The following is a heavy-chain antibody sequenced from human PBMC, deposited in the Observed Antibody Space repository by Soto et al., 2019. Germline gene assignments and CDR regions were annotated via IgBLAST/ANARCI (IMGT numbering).Heavy chain of an antibody. D-gene: IGHD6-6*01. J-gene: IGHJ4*02. V-gene: IGHV4-30-2*01. CDR3: ARAPSGIAALPLFDY. Sequence: PLETLSLTCAVSGGSISSGGYSCSWIRQPPGKGLEWIGYIYHSGSTYYNPSLKSRVTISVDRSKNQFSLKLSSVTAADTAVYYCARAPSGIAALPLFDYWGQGTLVTVSS. CDR1: GGSISSGGYS. CDR2: IYHSGST.